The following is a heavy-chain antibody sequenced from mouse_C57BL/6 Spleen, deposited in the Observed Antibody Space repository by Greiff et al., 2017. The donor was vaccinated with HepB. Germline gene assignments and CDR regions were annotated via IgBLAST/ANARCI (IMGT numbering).Heavy chain of an antibody. D-gene: IGHD1-1*01. CDR2: IYPGDGDT. J-gene: IGHJ1*03. V-gene: IGHV1-80*01. CDR1: GYAFSSYW. Sequence: QVQLQQSGAELVKPGASVKISCKASGYAFSSYWMNWVKQRPGKGLEWIGQIYPGDGDTNYNGKFKGKATLTADKSSSTAYMQLSSLTSEVSAVYFCARAPYYYGSSYVNFDVWGTGTTVTVSS. CDR3: ARAPYYYGSSYVNFDV.